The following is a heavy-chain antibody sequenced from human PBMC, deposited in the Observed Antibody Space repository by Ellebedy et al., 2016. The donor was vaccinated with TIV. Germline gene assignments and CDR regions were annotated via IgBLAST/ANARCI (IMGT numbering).Heavy chain of an antibody. D-gene: IGHD4-23*01. CDR3: ARHAATVGAPNMDV. CDR1: GGSISSGGFS. Sequence: SETLSLTCAVSGGSISSGGFSWSWIRQPPGKGLEWIGYIYHTGSTFYNPSLKSRVTISVDRSKNQFSLKLTSVTAADTAVYYCARHAATVGAPNMDVWGRGTTVTVSS. CDR2: IYHTGST. V-gene: IGHV4-30-2*01. J-gene: IGHJ6*03.